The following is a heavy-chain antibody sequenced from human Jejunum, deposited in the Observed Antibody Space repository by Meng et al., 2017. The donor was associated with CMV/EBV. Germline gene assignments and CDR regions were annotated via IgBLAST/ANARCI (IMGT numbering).Heavy chain of an antibody. CDR1: GYTFTHHG. CDR3: ARDPSNTSGRYAYFDY. J-gene: IGHJ4*02. CDR2: ISCYNGDT. V-gene: IGHV1-18*01. D-gene: IGHD6-19*01. Sequence: QVQSVQFGAEVKKPGASVRVSCKASGYTFTHHGISWIRQAPGQGLEWMGWISCYNGDTNYAQKLQGRVTMTTDTSTNTAYMDLRGLRSDDTAVYYCARDPSNTSGRYAYFDYWGQGTLVTVSS.